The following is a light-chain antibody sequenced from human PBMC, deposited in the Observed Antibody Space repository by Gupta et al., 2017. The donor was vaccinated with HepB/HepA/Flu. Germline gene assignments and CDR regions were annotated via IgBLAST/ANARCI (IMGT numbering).Light chain of an antibody. Sequence: QSVLTQPPSVSGAPGQRVTISCTGSSSNIGAGYDVQWYQQLPGTAPKLLIYDNNNRPSGVPDRFSGSKSGTSASLAITGLQAEDEADYYCQSYDSSLSGLVVFGGGTKLSVL. CDR1: SSNIGAGYD. V-gene: IGLV1-40*01. CDR3: QSYDSSLSGLVV. CDR2: DNN. J-gene: IGLJ2*01.